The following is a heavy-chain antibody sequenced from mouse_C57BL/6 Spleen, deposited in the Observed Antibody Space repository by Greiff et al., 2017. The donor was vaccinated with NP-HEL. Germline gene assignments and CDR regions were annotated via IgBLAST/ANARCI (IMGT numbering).Heavy chain of an antibody. CDR3: AREEDPDY. Sequence: VQLQQSGTELVKPGASVKISCKASGYSFTSYCMHWVKQSPGQGLEWIGIINPNYGTTSYNQKFKGKATLTVDKSSSTAYMQLNSLTSEDSTVYYCAREEDPDYWGQGTTLTVSS. CDR1: GYSFTSYC. CDR2: INPNYGTT. J-gene: IGHJ2*01. V-gene: IGHV1-39*01.